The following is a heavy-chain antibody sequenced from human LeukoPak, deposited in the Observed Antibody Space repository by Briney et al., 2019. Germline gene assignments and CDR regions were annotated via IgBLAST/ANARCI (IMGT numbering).Heavy chain of an antibody. CDR1: GYTFTGYY. Sequence: ASVKVSCKASGYTFTGYYMHWVRQAPGKGLEWMGGFDPEDGETIYAQKFQGRVTMTEDTSTDTAYMELSSLRSEDTAVYYCATQSLGHYDILTDWFDPWGQGTLVTVSS. CDR3: ATQSLGHYDILTDWFDP. J-gene: IGHJ5*02. V-gene: IGHV1-24*01. CDR2: FDPEDGET. D-gene: IGHD3-9*01.